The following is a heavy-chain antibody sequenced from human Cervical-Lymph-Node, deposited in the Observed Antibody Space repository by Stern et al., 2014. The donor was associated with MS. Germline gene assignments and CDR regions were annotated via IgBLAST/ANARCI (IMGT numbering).Heavy chain of an antibody. J-gene: IGHJ6*02. V-gene: IGHV1-18*01. CDR3: ARRGSNKYYGRDV. Sequence: VQLVQSGPEVKKPGASVKVSCKASGYIFSTFGISWVRQAPGQGLEWMGWISVKHGNTNSAQKVPGRLIMTTDTSTSTAYMELRNLRVDDTGVYYCARRGSNKYYGRDVWGQGTTVTVSS. CDR2: ISVKHGNT. CDR1: GYIFSTFG. D-gene: IGHD4-11*01.